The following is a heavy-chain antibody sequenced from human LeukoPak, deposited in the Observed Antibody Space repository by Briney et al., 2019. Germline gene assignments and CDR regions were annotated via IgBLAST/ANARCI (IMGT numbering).Heavy chain of an antibody. CDR2: ISMSGVNT. D-gene: IGHD3-10*01. CDR3: AKMWCNSGRRFDY. Sequence: PGGSLRLSCAASGFTFSTFGMSWVRQAPGKGLEWVSVISMSGVNTNYADSVKGRFTISRDDSKNTRYLQMNSLKAEDTAVYYCAKMWCNSGRRFDYGGQGTLDTVPS. V-gene: IGHV3-23*01. CDR1: GFTFSTFG. J-gene: IGHJ4*02.